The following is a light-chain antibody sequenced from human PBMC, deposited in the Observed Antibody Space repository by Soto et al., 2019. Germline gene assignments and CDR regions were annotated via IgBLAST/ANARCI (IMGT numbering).Light chain of an antibody. J-gene: IGLJ2*01. Sequence: QSALTQPASVSGSPGQSITISCTGTSSDIGGYDFVSWYQQHPAKAPRLIISEVTNRPSGVSNRFSGSKSGNTASLTISGLQAEDEADYYCSSYTSSSTPVFGGGTKLTVL. CDR3: SSYTSSSTPV. CDR2: EVT. CDR1: SSDIGGYDF. V-gene: IGLV2-14*01.